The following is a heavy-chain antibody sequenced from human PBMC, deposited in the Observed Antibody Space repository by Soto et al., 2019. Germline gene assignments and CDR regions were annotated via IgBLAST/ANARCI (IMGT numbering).Heavy chain of an antibody. CDR2: IYSGVST. V-gene: IGHV3-53*02. CDR3: ARETSQQLADYAYYYGMDD. Sequence: EVQLVETGGGLIQPGGSLRLSCAASGFTVSSNYMSWVRQAPGKGLEWVSVIYSGVSTYYADSEKCRFTISRDNAKNTLYLQMNSLRAEDKAVYYCARETSQQLADYAYYYGMDDWGRGTTVAVSS. D-gene: IGHD6-13*01. CDR1: GFTVSSNY. J-gene: IGHJ6*02.